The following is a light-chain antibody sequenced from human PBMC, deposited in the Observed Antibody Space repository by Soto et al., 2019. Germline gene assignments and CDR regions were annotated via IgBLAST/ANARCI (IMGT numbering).Light chain of an antibody. CDR2: DAS. J-gene: IGKJ1*01. CDR3: QQYNSYSRT. V-gene: IGKV1-5*01. CDR1: QSISSW. Sequence: DIQMTQSPSTPSASVGDRVTITCRASQSISSWSAWYQQKPGKAPKLLIYDASSLESGVPSRFSGSGSGTEFTLTISSLQPDDFATYYCQQYNSYSRTFGQGTKVDIK.